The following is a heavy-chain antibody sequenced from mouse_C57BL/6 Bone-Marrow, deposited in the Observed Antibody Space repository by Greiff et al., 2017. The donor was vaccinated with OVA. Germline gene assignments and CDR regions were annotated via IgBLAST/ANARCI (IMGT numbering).Heavy chain of an antibody. D-gene: IGHD1-1*01. J-gene: IGHJ3*01. CDR1: GYAFSSYW. CDR2: IYPGDGDT. V-gene: IGHV1-80*01. Sequence: QVQLQQSGAELVKPGASVKISCKASGYAFSSYWMNWVKQRPRKGLEWIGQIYPGDGDTNYNGKFKGKATLTADKSSSTAYMQLSSLTSEDSAVYFCARYDYGSGYAWFAYWGQGTLVTVSA. CDR3: ARYDYGSGYAWFAY.